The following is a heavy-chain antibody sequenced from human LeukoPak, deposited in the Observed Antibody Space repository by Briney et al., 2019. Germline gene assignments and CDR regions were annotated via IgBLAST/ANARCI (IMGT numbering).Heavy chain of an antibody. Sequence: GGSLRLSCAASGFTFSSYGMHWVRQAPGKGLEWVALIWFDRSNKYYADSVKGRFTISRDNSNNTLYLQMNSLRVEDTAVYYCARQTTVATDCWGQGTLVTVSS. J-gene: IGHJ4*02. CDR2: IWFDRSNK. CDR3: ARQTTVATDC. V-gene: IGHV3-33*01. CDR1: GFTFSSYG. D-gene: IGHD4-23*01.